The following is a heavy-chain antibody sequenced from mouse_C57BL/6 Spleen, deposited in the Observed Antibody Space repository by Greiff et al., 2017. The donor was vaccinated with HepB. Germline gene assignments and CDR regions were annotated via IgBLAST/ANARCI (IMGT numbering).Heavy chain of an antibody. CDR3: ARGGDGY. V-gene: IGHV1-26*01. CDR2: INPNNGGT. J-gene: IGHJ3*02. CDR1: GYTFTDYY. Sequence: EVQLQQSGPELVKPGASVKISCKASGYTFTDYYMNWVKQSHGKSLEWIGDINPNNGGTSYNQKFKGKATLTVDKSSSTAYMELRSLTSEDSAVYYCARGGDGYWGQGTLVTVSA.